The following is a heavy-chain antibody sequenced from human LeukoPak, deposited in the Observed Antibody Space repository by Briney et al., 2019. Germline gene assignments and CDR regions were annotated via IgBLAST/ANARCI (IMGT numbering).Heavy chain of an antibody. J-gene: IGHJ4*02. Sequence: PGGSLRLSCAASGFTFSSYSMNWVRQAPGKGLEWVSSISSSSSYIYYADSVKGRFTISRDNAKNSLHLQMNSLRAEDTAVYYCARDTYYYDSSGNSYFDYWGQGTLVTVSS. CDR1: GFTFSSYS. D-gene: IGHD3-22*01. CDR2: ISSSSSYI. V-gene: IGHV3-21*01. CDR3: ARDTYYYDSSGNSYFDY.